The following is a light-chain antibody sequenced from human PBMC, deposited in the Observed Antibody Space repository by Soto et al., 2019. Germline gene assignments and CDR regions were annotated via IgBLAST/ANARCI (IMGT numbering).Light chain of an antibody. CDR1: QSNSNY. V-gene: IGKV1-39*01. CDR3: QQSYSTPIT. J-gene: IGKJ5*01. CDR2: AAS. Sequence: DIQMTPSPSSLSATVRDRVTITFRARQSNSNYLKWYQQKPGKAPKLLKYAASSLQGGVQSRFSGSGSGTDFALTIISLQPEDFATYYCQQSYSTPITFGQGTRLEIK.